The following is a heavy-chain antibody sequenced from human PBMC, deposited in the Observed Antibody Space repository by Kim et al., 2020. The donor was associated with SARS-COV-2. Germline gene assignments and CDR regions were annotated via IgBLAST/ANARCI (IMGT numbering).Heavy chain of an antibody. CDR1: GYNFASYG. V-gene: IGHV1-18*01. Sequence: ASVKVSCKASGYNFASYGITWVRQAPGQGLEWMGRISTFSGHTNYAQNLQGRVTMTTETATSTAYMELSSLRSADTAVYYCARAPAGTVIGTTFDYWGQGTLVTVSS. CDR3: ARAPAGTVIGTTFDY. CDR2: ISTFSGHT. J-gene: IGHJ4*02. D-gene: IGHD1-1*01.